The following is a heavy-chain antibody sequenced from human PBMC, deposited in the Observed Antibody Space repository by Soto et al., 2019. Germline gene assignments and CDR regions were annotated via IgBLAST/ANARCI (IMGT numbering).Heavy chain of an antibody. Sequence: QVQLQQWGAGLLKPSETLALTCSVYGGSISDSSWIWIRQPPGKGLEWIGEINHRGQPNYSPSLKSRTIISVDKSKNQVSLNLTSVTAADTALYYCAKVSRITIFGGGWFDPWGQGTLVTVSS. CDR3: AKVSRITIFGGGWFDP. CDR1: GGSISDSS. V-gene: IGHV4-34*01. J-gene: IGHJ5*02. CDR2: INHRGQP. D-gene: IGHD3-3*01.